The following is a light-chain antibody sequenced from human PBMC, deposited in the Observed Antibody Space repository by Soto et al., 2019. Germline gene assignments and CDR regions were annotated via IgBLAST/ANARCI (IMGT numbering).Light chain of an antibody. Sequence: ALTQPPSASGSPGQAVAISCPGTSSDVGGYNYVSWYQQHPGKAPKLMIYEVTKRPSGVPDRFSGSKSGNTASLTVSGLQAEDEADYYCSSYAGSNNLKVFGTGTKVTVL. CDR1: SSDVGGYNY. J-gene: IGLJ1*01. CDR2: EVT. V-gene: IGLV2-8*01. CDR3: SSYAGSNNLKV.